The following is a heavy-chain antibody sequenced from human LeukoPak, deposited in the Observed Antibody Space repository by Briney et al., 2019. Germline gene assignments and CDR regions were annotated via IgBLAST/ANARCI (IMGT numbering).Heavy chain of an antibody. CDR2: ISGSGGST. V-gene: IGHV3-23*01. CDR1: GFTFSSHA. Sequence: GGSLRLSCAASGFTFSSHAMSWVRQAPGKGLEWVSAISGSGGSTYYADSVKGQSTISRNNSKTTLYLQMNSLRAEDTAVYYCAKDPGGSQLIDYWGQGTLVTVSS. D-gene: IGHD1-26*01. J-gene: IGHJ4*02. CDR3: AKDPGGSQLIDY.